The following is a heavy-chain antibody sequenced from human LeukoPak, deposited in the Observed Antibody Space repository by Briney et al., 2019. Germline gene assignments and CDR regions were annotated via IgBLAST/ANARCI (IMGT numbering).Heavy chain of an antibody. CDR2: IYYSGST. J-gene: IGHJ4*02. V-gene: IGHV4-30-4*01. CDR1: GGSISSGDYY. D-gene: IGHD3-22*01. CDR3: ARGGDSYYYDSSGYYPFDY. Sequence: PSETLSLTCTVSGGSISSGDYYWSWIRQPPGKGLEWIGYIYYSGSTYYNPSLKSRVTISVDTSKNQFSLKLSPVTAADTAVYYCARGGDSYYYDSSGYYPFDYWGQGTLVTVSS.